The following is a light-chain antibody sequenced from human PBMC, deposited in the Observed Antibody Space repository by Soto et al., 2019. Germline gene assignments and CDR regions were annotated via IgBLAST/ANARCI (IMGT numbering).Light chain of an antibody. Sequence: EIVLTQSPGTLSLSPGERATLSCRASQSVSSSYLAWYQQKPGQAPRLLIYGASSRATGIPDRFSGSGSGTDFTLTISRLEPEDFAVYYCQQYRSSPPTFGQGTKVDIK. CDR3: QQYRSSPPT. CDR2: GAS. J-gene: IGKJ1*01. V-gene: IGKV3-20*01. CDR1: QSVSSSY.